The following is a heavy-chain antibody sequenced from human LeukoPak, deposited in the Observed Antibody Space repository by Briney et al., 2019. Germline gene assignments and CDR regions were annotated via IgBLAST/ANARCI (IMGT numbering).Heavy chain of an antibody. Sequence: GRSLRLSCAASGFTFSTYSMHWVRQAPGKGLQWVALISYDGSKRYYADSVKGRFTISRDNAKNSLYLQMNSLRAEDTAVYYCARDLWSGDPGGYWGQGTLVTVSS. V-gene: IGHV3-30*04. CDR2: ISYDGSKR. D-gene: IGHD3-10*01. CDR1: GFTFSTYS. J-gene: IGHJ4*02. CDR3: ARDLWSGDPGGY.